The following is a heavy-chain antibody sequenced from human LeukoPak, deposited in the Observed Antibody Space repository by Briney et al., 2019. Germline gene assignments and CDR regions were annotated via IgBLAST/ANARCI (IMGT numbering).Heavy chain of an antibody. Sequence: SQTLSLTCAISGDSVSGNSIAWNWIRQSPSRGLEWLGRTYYSSKWYTDYAVSVKSRITISPDTSRNQVSLHLNSVTPEDTAVYYCARAKRWLQLAATTDYWGQGTLVTVSS. V-gene: IGHV6-1*01. CDR1: GDSVSGNSIA. J-gene: IGHJ4*02. CDR3: ARAKRWLQLAATTDY. D-gene: IGHD5-24*01. CDR2: TYYSSKWYT.